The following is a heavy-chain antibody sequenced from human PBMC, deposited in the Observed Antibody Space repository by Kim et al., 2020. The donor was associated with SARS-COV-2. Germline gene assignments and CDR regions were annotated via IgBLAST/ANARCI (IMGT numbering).Heavy chain of an antibody. D-gene: IGHD3-10*01. Sequence: SETLSLTCVVSGGSITSGNWWGWVRQPPGKGLEWIGEVYHSGSINFSPSLRSRLTMSVDKSKNEFSLTLESVTDADTAVYYCVRVVGFYYHGSEYTGPANVDYWGQGTLVTVSS. J-gene: IGHJ4*02. CDR1: GGSITSGNW. V-gene: IGHV4-4*02. CDR3: VRVVGFYYHGSEYTGPANVDY. CDR2: VYHSGSI.